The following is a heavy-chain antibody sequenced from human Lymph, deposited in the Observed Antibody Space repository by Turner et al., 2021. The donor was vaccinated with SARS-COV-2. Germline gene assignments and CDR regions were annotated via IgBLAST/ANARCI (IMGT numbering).Heavy chain of an antibody. V-gene: IGHV5-51*03. CDR2: IYPGDSDT. CDR3: ARREWGGSLGHIDY. CDR1: GSTFPSYW. D-gene: IGHD3-3*01. Sequence: EVQLVLSGAALKKPGESPKLSGTGSGSTFPSYWVGWVRQMPGRGLEWMGIIYPGDSDTRYSPSFQGQVTISADKSISTAYLEWSSLKASDTAMYYCARREWGGSLGHIDYWGQGTLVTVSS. J-gene: IGHJ4*02.